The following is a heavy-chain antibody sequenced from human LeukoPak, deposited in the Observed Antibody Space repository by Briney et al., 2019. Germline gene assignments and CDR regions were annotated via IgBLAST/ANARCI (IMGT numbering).Heavy chain of an antibody. CDR3: ASWSYYDSSGYTRAFDI. D-gene: IGHD3-22*01. CDR1: GFTFSSYG. CDR2: ISYDGSNK. V-gene: IGHV3-30*03. Sequence: GRSLRLSCAASGFTFSSYGMHWVRQAPGKGLEWVAVISYDGSNKYYADSVKGRFTISRDNSKNTLHLQMNSLRAEDTAVYYCASWSYYDSSGYTRAFDIWGQGTMVTVSS. J-gene: IGHJ3*02.